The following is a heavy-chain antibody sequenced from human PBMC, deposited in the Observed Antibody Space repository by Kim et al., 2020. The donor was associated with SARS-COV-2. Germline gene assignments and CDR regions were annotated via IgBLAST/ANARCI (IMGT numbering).Heavy chain of an antibody. J-gene: IGHJ4*02. V-gene: IGHV3-23*01. D-gene: IGHD3-9*01. CDR3: ANNRGYGYYDILTGYSN. Sequence: VKGRFTISRDNATNTLYLQMNSLRAEDTAVYYCANNRGYGYYDILTGYSNWGQGTLVTVSS.